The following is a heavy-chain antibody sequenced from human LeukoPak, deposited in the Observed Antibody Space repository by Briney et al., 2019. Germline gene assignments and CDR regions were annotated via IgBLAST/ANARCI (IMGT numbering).Heavy chain of an antibody. D-gene: IGHD3-16*02. CDR2: IYTSGST. CDR3: ARDRPLGELSLRDY. V-gene: IGHV4-4*07. J-gene: IGHJ4*02. CDR1: GGSISSYY. Sequence: PSETLSLTCTVSGGSISSYYWSWIRQPAGKGLEWIGRIYTSGSTNYNPSLKSRVTISVDTSKNQFSLKLSSVTAADTAVYYCARDRPLGELSLRDYWGQGTLVTVSS.